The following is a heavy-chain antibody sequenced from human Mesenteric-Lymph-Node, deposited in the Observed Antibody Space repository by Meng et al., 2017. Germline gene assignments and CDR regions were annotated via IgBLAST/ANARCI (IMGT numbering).Heavy chain of an antibody. V-gene: IGHV6-1*01. CDR3: ARERDSGPNHFDY. CDR1: GDSVSINSAA. J-gene: IGHJ4*01. Sequence: QVQLQQSGPGLVQPSQTLSLTCAIPGDSVSINSAAWIWIRQSPSRGLEWLGRTYYKSKWYNDYAVSVKRRITINPDTSRNQFSLQLNSVTPEDTAVYFCARERDSGPNHFDYWGQGILVTVSS. D-gene: IGHD5-12*01. CDR2: TYYKSKWYN.